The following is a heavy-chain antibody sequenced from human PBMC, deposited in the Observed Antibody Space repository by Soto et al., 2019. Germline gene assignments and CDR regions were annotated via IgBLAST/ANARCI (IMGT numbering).Heavy chain of an antibody. J-gene: IGHJ3*02. Sequence: GGSLRLSCAASRFSFSTYGMHWVRQAPGKGLEWVAVISYDGSEKYYADSVKGRFTISRDNSKNTLYLEMNSLTTEDTAVYYCAKDWRYHNATDTFDIWGQGTMSTVS. CDR1: RFSFSTYG. D-gene: IGHD3-3*01. CDR3: AKDWRYHNATDTFDI. V-gene: IGHV3-30*18. CDR2: ISYDGSEK.